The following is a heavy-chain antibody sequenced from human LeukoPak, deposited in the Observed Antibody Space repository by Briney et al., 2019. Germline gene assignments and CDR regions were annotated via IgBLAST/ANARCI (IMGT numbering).Heavy chain of an antibody. CDR1: GGSIRSYY. CDR3: AREVPDSIGYYFDY. J-gene: IGHJ4*02. Sequence: SETLSLTCNVSGGSIRSYYWSWIRRPPGKGLESIGFISYSGYTNYNPSLKSRVTISVDTSKNQFSLKLSSVTAADTAVYHCAREVPDSIGYYFDYWGQGTLVTVSS. CDR2: ISYSGYT. D-gene: IGHD3-22*01. V-gene: IGHV4-59*01.